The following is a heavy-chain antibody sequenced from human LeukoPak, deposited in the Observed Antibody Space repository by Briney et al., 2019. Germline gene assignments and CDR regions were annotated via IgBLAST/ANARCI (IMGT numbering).Heavy chain of an antibody. Sequence: AETLSLTCTVSGGSISSYYWSWIRQPPGKGLEWIGYIYYSGSTNYNPSLKSRVTISVDTSKNQFSLKLSSVTAADTAVYYCARLEPPGDAFDIWGQGTMVTVSS. V-gene: IGHV4-59*08. J-gene: IGHJ3*02. CDR3: ARLEPPGDAFDI. CDR2: IYYSGST. CDR1: GGSISSYY. D-gene: IGHD1-14*01.